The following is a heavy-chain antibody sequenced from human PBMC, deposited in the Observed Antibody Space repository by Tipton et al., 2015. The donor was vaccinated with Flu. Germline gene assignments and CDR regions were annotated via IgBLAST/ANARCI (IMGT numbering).Heavy chain of an antibody. Sequence: QSGAEVKKPGASVKVSCKASGYTFTKYGISWVRQAPGQVPEWMGWISTSRGNTNYAQKFRGRVTLTIDTSTTTVNMELRSLGSDDTAVYYCARGGASYDYESSGYYAEYWGQGTQVTVSS. V-gene: IGHV1-18*01. CDR3: ARGGASYDYESSGYYAEY. CDR1: GYTFTKYG. D-gene: IGHD3-22*01. CDR2: ISTSRGNT. J-gene: IGHJ4*02.